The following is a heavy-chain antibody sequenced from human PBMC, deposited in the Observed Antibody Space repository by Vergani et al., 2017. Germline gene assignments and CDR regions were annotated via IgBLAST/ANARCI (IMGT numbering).Heavy chain of an antibody. Sequence: EVQLVESGGGLVKPGGSLRLSCAASGFTFSNAWMSWVRQAPGKGLEWVGRIKSKTDGGATDYAAPVKGRFTISRDDSKNTLYLQMNSLKTEDTAVYYCTTDRAEGWLQLVYYGMDVWGQGTTVTVSS. CDR1: GFTFSNAW. J-gene: IGHJ6*02. CDR3: TTDRAEGWLQLVYYGMDV. V-gene: IGHV3-15*01. CDR2: IKSKTDGGAT. D-gene: IGHD5-24*01.